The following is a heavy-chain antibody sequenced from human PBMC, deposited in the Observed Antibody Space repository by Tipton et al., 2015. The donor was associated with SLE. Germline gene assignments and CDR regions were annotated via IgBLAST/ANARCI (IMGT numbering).Heavy chain of an antibody. CDR3: ARKGSTVTSFDY. D-gene: IGHD4-17*01. Sequence: SLRLSCAASGFTFSSYGMHWVRQAPGKGLEWVAFIRYDGSNKFYADSVKGRFTISRDNSKNSLYLQMNSLRAEDTAVYYCARKGSTVTSFDYWGQGTLVTVSS. V-gene: IGHV3-30*02. CDR1: GFTFSSYG. J-gene: IGHJ4*02. CDR2: IRYDGSNK.